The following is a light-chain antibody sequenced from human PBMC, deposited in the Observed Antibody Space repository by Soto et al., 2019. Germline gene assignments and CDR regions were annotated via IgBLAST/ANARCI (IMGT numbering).Light chain of an antibody. CDR3: AAWDDSLNGVV. V-gene: IGLV1-44*01. CDR1: SSNIGSNS. J-gene: IGLJ2*01. CDR2: SNN. Sequence: QSVLTQSPSASGTPGQRVTISCSGSSSNIGSNSINWYQLLPGTAPKLLIYSNNQRPSGVPDRFSVSKSGASASLAISGLQSEDEAEYYCAAWDDSLNGVVFGGGTKLTVL.